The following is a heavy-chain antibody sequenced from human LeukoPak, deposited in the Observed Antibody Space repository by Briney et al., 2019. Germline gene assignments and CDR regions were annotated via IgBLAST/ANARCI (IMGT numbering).Heavy chain of an antibody. CDR2: ISYDGSNK. Sequence: GRSLRLSCAVSGFTFRSYAMHWVRQAPGKGLEWVAFISYDGSNKYYGDSVKGRFTISRDDSKNTLSLQMNSLRPEDTALYYCARDGGGYSGYDYYYYYGMDVWGRGTTVTVSS. CDR3: ARDGGGYSGYDYYYYYGMDV. J-gene: IGHJ6*02. V-gene: IGHV3-30-3*01. CDR1: GFTFRSYA. D-gene: IGHD5-12*01.